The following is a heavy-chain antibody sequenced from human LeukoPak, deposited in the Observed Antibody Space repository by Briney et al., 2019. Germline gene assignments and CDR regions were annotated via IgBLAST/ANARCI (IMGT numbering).Heavy chain of an antibody. CDR3: ARGLYSSSWYRFDP. CDR2: IYYSGST. J-gene: IGHJ5*02. Sequence: SETLSLTCTVSGGSISSYYWSWIRQPPGKGLEWIGYIYYSGSTNYNPSLKSRVTISVDTSKNQFSLKLSSVTAADTAVYYCARGLYSSSWYRFDPWGQGTLVTVSS. V-gene: IGHV4-59*01. CDR1: GGSISSYY. D-gene: IGHD6-13*01.